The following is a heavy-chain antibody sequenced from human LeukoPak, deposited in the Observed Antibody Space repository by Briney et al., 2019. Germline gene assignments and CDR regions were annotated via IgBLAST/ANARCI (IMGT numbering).Heavy chain of an antibody. V-gene: IGHV4-59*01. CDR2: INYSGST. CDR1: GGSIRTNY. Sequence: PSETLSLTCSVSGGSIRTNYRSWIRQPPGKGLECIGYINYSGSTKYNPSLKSRVTISLDTSKNQFSLRLSSVTAADTAMYYCARNLGGYTYAFDYWGQGALVTVSS. CDR3: ARNLGGYTYAFDY. J-gene: IGHJ4*02. D-gene: IGHD5-18*01.